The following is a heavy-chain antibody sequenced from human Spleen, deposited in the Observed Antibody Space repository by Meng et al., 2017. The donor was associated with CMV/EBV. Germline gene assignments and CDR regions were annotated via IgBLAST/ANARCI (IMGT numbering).Heavy chain of an antibody. CDR1: GFTFTAYG. J-gene: IGHJ4*02. Sequence: GGSLRLSCVTSGFTFTAYGFHWVRQAPGKGLEWVAFIPSDGKNEYYPDSVKGRFTISRDNSKNTVYLQMNSLRAEDTAIYYCVRDGGRWDFDYWGQGTLVTVSS. CDR2: IPSDGKNE. D-gene: IGHD3-16*01. V-gene: IGHV3-30*02. CDR3: VRDGGRWDFDY.